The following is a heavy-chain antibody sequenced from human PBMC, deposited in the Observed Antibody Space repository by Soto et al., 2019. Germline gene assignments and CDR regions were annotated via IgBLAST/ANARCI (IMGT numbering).Heavy chain of an antibody. J-gene: IGHJ5*02. CDR2: IKQDGSEK. V-gene: IGHV3-7*01. CDR1: GFTLSSYW. CDR3: ARDESPHGPKIDNLFDP. Sequence: VGSLRLSCAASGFTLSSYWMSWDPQTPGKGLEWVANIKQDGSEKYYVDSVKGRFNISRDNAKNSLYLQMNSLRAEDTAVYYCARDESPHGPKIDNLFDPWGQGTLVTVSS.